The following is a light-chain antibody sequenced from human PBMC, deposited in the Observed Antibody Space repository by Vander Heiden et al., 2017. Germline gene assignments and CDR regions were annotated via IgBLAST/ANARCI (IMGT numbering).Light chain of an antibody. V-gene: IGKV1-39*01. J-gene: IGKJ4*01. CDR1: QSISSY. CDR3: QQCDSTLLT. Sequence: DIHMTQSPSSLSASVGDRVTITCRASQSISSYLNWYQQKPGKAPKLLIYAASSVQSGVPSRFSGSGSGTDFTLTISRLQPEDFATYYCQQCDSTLLTFGGGTKVEIK. CDR2: AAS.